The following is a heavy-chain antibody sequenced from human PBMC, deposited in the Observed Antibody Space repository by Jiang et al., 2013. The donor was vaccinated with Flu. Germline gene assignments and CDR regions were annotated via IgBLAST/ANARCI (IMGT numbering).Heavy chain of an antibody. Sequence: GSGLVKPSETLSLTCTVSGGSISSYYWSWIRQPPGKGLEWIGYIYYSGSTNYNPSLKSRVTISVDTSKNQFSLKLSSVTAADTAVYYCARLDRWGAAGRYYFDYWGQGTLVTVSS. D-gene: IGHD6-13*01. CDR2: IYYSGST. CDR3: ARLDRWGAAGRYYFDY. J-gene: IGHJ4*02. CDR1: GGSISSYY. V-gene: IGHV4-59*01.